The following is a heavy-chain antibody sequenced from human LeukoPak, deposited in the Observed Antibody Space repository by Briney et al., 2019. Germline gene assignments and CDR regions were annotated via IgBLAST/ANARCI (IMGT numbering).Heavy chain of an antibody. CDR1: GYTFTTYA. V-gene: IGHV7-4-1*02. CDR3: ARDLRGNDYIWGSYPLLDP. CDR2: ISSNTGNP. Sequence: ASVKVSCKASGYTFTTYAINWVRQAPGQGLEWMGWISSNTGNPTYAQAFTGRFVFSLDTSVSTAYLQISSLKAEDTAVYYCARDLRGNDYIWGSYPLLDPWGQGTLVTVSS. D-gene: IGHD3-16*02. J-gene: IGHJ5*02.